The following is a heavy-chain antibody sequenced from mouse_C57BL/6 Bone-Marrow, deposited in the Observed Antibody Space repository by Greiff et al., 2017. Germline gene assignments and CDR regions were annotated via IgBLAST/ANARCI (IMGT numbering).Heavy chain of an antibody. CDR1: GYTFTSYW. CDR2: INPSNGGT. D-gene: IGHD2-2*01. V-gene: IGHV1-53*01. CDR3: ARWEGYDGPCFAY. J-gene: IGHJ3*01. Sequence: VQLQQPGTELVKPGASVKLSCKASGYTFTSYWMHWVKQRPGQGLEWIGNINPSNGGTNYNEKFKSKATLTVDKSSSTAYMQLSSLTSEDAAVYYCARWEGYDGPCFAYWGQGTLVTVSA.